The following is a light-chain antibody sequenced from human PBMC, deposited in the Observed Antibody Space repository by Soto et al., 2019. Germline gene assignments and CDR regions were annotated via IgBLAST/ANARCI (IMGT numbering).Light chain of an antibody. V-gene: IGKV3-20*01. CDR3: QHYGASPKYT. CDR1: QRVSSSS. Sequence: EIVLTQAPGTLSLSPGQRATLSCRASQRVSSSSLAWYQQRPGQAPRLLIYGASRRATGIPDRFSGSGSGTDFTLTISRLEPEEFAVYYCQHYGASPKYTFGQGTKLEIK. CDR2: GAS. J-gene: IGKJ2*01.